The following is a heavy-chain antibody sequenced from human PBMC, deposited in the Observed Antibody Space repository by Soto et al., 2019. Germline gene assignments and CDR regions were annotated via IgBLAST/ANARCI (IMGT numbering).Heavy chain of an antibody. V-gene: IGHV3-43*01. J-gene: IGHJ6*02. CDR2: ISWDGGST. D-gene: IGHD4-17*01. Sequence: GGSLRLSCAASGFTFDDYTMHWVRQAPGKGLEWVSLISWDGGSTYYADSVRGRFTISRDNSKNSLYLQMNSLRTEDTALYYCAKGNYGTYYYYYYGMDVWGQGTTVTVSS. CDR3: AKGNYGTYYYYYYGMDV. CDR1: GFTFDDYT.